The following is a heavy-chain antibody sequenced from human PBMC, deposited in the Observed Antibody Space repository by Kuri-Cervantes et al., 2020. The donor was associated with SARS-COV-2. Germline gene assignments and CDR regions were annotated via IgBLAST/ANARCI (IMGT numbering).Heavy chain of an antibody. CDR1: GFTFSSYA. CDR2: ISGSGGST. CDR3: AKDYSVLRFLGGRGGFDY. D-gene: IGHD3-3*01. J-gene: IGHJ4*02. Sequence: GESLKISCAASGFTFSSYAMSWVRQAPGKGLEWVSAISGSGGSTYYADPVKGRFTISRDNSKNTLYLQMNSLRAEDTAVYYCAKDYSVLRFLGGRGGFDYWGQGTLVTVSS. V-gene: IGHV3-23*01.